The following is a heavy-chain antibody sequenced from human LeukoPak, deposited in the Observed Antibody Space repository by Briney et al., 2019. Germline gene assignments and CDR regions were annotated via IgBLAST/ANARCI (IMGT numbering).Heavy chain of an antibody. CDR1: GGSISSSNW. CDR3: ARDLVSRQSIFGVVIISPPTFDI. J-gene: IGHJ3*02. V-gene: IGHV4-4*02. CDR2: IYHSGST. Sequence: SETLSLTCAVSGGSISSSNWWSWVRQPPGKGLEWIGEIYHSGSTNYNPSLKSRVTISVDKSKNQFSLKLSSVTAADTAVYYCARDLVSRQSIFGVVIISPPTFDIWGQGTMVTVSS. D-gene: IGHD3-3*01.